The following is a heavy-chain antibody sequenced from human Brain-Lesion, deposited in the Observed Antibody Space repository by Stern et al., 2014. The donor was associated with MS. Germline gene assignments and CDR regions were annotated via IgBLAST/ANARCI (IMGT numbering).Heavy chain of an antibody. Sequence: QVQLVQSGPGLVKPSETLSLTCTVAGGSVSSTSYAWAWIRQPPGKGLEWIGTIYYSGNTYYSPSLQSRLTISLDTSKNQFSLQLRCVTAADTAVYYCAGEEDIRYCSGGSCTGNWFDPWGQGTLVTVSS. CDR1: GGSVSSTSYA. J-gene: IGHJ5*02. D-gene: IGHD2-15*01. CDR3: AGEEDIRYCSGGSCTGNWFDP. CDR2: IYYSGNT. V-gene: IGHV4-39*01.